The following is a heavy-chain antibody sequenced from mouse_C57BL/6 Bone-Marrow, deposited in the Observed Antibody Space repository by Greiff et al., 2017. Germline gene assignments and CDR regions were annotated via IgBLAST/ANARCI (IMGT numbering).Heavy chain of an antibody. Sequence: VQLQQPGAELVMPGASVKLSCKASGYTFTSYWMHWVKQRPGQGLEWIGEIDPSDSYTNYNQKFKGKSTLTVDKSSSTAYMQLSSLTSEDSAVYYCARSFDGYWYFEVWGTGTTVTVSS. CDR3: ARSFDGYWYFEV. V-gene: IGHV1-69*01. CDR2: IDPSDSYT. CDR1: GYTFTSYW. J-gene: IGHJ1*03. D-gene: IGHD2-3*01.